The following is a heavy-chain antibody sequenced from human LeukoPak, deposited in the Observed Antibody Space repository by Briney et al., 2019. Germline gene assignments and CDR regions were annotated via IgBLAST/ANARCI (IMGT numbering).Heavy chain of an antibody. CDR3: ARVRSYGSGFDY. CDR1: GFTFSSYA. J-gene: IGHJ4*02. Sequence: PGGSLRLSCAASGFTFSSYAMSWVRQAPGKGLEWVSAISGSGGSTYYADSVKGRFTISRDNSKNTLYLQMNSLRAEDTAVYYCARVRSYGSGFDYWGQGTLVTVSS. V-gene: IGHV3-23*01. D-gene: IGHD3-10*01. CDR2: ISGSGGST.